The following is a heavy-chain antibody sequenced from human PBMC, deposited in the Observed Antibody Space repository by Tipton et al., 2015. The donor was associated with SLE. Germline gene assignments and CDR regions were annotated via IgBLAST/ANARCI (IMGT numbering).Heavy chain of an antibody. J-gene: IGHJ4*02. CDR3: ARGRGIVVVVAATPFDY. CDR2: LYYSGST. V-gene: IGHV4-59*12. Sequence: TLSLTCTVSGGSISSYYWSWIRQPPGKGLEWIGYLYYSGSTNYNPSLKSRVTISVDTSKNQFSLKLSSVTAADTAVYYCARGRGIVVVVAATPFDYGGQGTLVTVSS. D-gene: IGHD2-15*01. CDR1: GGSISSYY.